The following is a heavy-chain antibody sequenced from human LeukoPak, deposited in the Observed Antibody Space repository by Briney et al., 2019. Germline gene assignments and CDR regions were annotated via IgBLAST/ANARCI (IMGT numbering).Heavy chain of an antibody. CDR2: SIPMYGTA. CDR1: GDTFSKYA. V-gene: IGHV1-69*05. D-gene: IGHD3-10*01. J-gene: IGHJ4*02. CDR3: ARVVLLYGSGTYLDV. Sequence: ASVKVSCKAPGDTFSKYAISWVRLAPGQGLEWMGGSIPMYGTANSAQKFQGRLTFNTDDSTSTTYLELSSLRPEDTALYYCARVVLLYGSGTYLDVWGQGTLVIVSS.